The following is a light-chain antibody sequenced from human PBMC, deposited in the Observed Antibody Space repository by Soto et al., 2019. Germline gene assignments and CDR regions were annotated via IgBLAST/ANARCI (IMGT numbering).Light chain of an antibody. CDR1: QSVGSW. Sequence: DVQMTQSPSTLSASVGDRVTITCRASQSVGSWLAWYQQKPGKAPNLLIYDASSLESGVPSRFSAIGSGTEFTLTISSLQPDDFATYYCQQYNTYPWTFGQGTKVEIK. CDR2: DAS. CDR3: QQYNTYPWT. V-gene: IGKV1-5*01. J-gene: IGKJ1*01.